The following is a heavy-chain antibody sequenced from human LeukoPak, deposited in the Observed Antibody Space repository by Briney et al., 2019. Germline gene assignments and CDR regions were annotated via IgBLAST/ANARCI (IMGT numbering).Heavy chain of an antibody. CDR1: GFIFSSYA. Sequence: GGSLRLSCAASGFIFSSYAMGWVRRAPGKGLEWVSAISGSGDSTYYADSVKGRFTISRDTSKNTLFLQMNSLRAEDTAVYYCAKSYVGVRGLFGYWGQGTLVTVSS. CDR3: AKSYVGVRGLFGY. V-gene: IGHV3-23*01. J-gene: IGHJ4*02. CDR2: ISGSGDST. D-gene: IGHD3-10*01.